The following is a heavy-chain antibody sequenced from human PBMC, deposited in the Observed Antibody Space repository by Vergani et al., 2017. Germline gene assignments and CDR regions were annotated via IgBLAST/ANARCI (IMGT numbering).Heavy chain of an antibody. J-gene: IGHJ6*03. V-gene: IGHV4-61*02. D-gene: IGHD3-3*01. CDR3: ARVGGYYDFWSGYYRAYYYYYMDV. CDR2: IYTSGST. Sequence: QVQLQESGPGLVKPSQTLSLTCTVSGGSISSGSYYWSWIRQPAGKGLEWIGRIYTSGSTNYNPSLQSRVTMSVDTSKNQFSLKLSSVTAADTAVYYCARVGGYYDFWSGYYRAYYYYYMDVWGKGTTVTVSS. CDR1: GGSISSGSYY.